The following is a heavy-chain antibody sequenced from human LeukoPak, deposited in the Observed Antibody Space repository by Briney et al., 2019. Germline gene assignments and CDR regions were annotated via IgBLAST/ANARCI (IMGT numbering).Heavy chain of an antibody. V-gene: IGHV3-23*01. Sequence: GGSLRLSCAASGFIVSSKYMSWVRQAPGKGLEWVSAIRGSGGGTYYADSVKGRFTISRDNSKNTLYLQMNSLRAEDTAVYYCANSYYFDYWGQGTLVTVSS. J-gene: IGHJ4*02. CDR1: GFIVSSKY. CDR3: ANSYYFDY. CDR2: IRGSGGGT.